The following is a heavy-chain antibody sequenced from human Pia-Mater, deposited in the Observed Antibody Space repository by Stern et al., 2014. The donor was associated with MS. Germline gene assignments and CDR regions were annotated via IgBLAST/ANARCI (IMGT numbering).Heavy chain of an antibody. J-gene: IGHJ4*02. D-gene: IGHD4-23*01. CDR1: GFTFSSYS. CDR2: ISSGGSYI. Sequence: EVQLVESGGGLVKPGGSLRLSCAASGFTFSSYSMNWVRQAPGKGLEWVASISSGGSYIYYADSLKGRFTISRDNAKNSLYLQMNSLRAEDTDVYYCARGRGGNYRYYFDYWGQGTLVTVSS. V-gene: IGHV3-21*01. CDR3: ARGRGGNYRYYFDY.